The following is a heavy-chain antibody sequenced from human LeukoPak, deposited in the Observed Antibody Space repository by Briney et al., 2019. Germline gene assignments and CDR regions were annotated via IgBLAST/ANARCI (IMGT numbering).Heavy chain of an antibody. CDR2: IYYSGST. D-gene: IGHD1-20*01. J-gene: IGHJ3*02. CDR1: GGSISSYY. V-gene: IGHV4-59*01. Sequence: SETLSLTCTVSGGSISSYYWTWIRQPPGKGLEWIGYIYYSGSTNYNPSLKSRVTISVDTSKNQFSLKLTSVTAADTAVYYCARASTHRYNWKSGQLNDAFDIWGQGTMVTVSS. CDR3: ARASTHRYNWKSGQLNDAFDI.